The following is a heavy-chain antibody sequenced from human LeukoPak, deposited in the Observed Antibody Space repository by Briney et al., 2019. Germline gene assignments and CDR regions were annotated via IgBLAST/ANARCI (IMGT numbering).Heavy chain of an antibody. Sequence: TSETLSLTCTVSGGSISSGGYYWSWIRQPPGKGLEWIGYIYYSGSTNYNPSLKSRVTISVDTSKNQFSLKLSSVTAADTAVYYCARDPYGSGSYFWFDPWGQGTLVTVSS. CDR1: GGSISSGGYY. J-gene: IGHJ5*02. CDR2: IYYSGST. D-gene: IGHD3-10*01. V-gene: IGHV4-61*08. CDR3: ARDPYGSGSYFWFDP.